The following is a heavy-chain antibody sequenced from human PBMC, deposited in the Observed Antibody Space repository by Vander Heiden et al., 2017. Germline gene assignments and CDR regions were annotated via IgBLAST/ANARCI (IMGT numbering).Heavy chain of an antibody. V-gene: IGHV3-48*02. D-gene: IGHD6-13*01. Sequence: EVQLVESGGGLVQPGGSLRLSCAASGFPFSSYSMNWVRQAPGKGLDWVSYISSSSSTIYYADAVKGRFTISRDNAKNSLYLQMNRMSDEDTAVYYCARDAVYSSSWYGYWGQGTLVTVSS. J-gene: IGHJ4*02. CDR2: ISSSSSTI. CDR3: ARDAVYSSSWYGY. CDR1: GFPFSSYS.